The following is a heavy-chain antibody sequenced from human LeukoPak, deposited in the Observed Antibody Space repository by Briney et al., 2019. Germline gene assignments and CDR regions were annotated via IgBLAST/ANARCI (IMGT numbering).Heavy chain of an antibody. Sequence: GGSLRLSCAASGFTFYDYVMSWVRQAPGKGLEWVSGINWNGCSTGYADSVKGRFTIFRDNAKNSLYLQMHSLRAEDTALYYCARENYLYSSGYYGAFDIWGQGTMVTVSS. CDR1: GFTFYDYV. V-gene: IGHV3-20*04. D-gene: IGHD3-22*01. J-gene: IGHJ3*02. CDR2: INWNGCST. CDR3: ARENYLYSSGYYGAFDI.